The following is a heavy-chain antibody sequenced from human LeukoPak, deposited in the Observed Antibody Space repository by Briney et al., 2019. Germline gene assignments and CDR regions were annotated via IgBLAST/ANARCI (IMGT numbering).Heavy chain of an antibody. D-gene: IGHD3-10*01. Sequence: GGSLRLSCAASGFTFSSYAMSWVRQAPGKGLEWASAISGSGGSTYYADSVKGRFTISRDNSKNTPYLQMNSLRAEDTAVYYCAKRVRGVISPYYYYGMDVWGKGTTVTVSS. CDR3: AKRVRGVISPYYYYGMDV. J-gene: IGHJ6*04. V-gene: IGHV3-23*01. CDR1: GFTFSSYA. CDR2: ISGSGGST.